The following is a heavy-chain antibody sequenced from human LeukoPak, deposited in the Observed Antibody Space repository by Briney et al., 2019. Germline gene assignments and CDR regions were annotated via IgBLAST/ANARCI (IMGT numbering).Heavy chain of an antibody. Sequence: PGGSLRLSCAASGFTFSRYAMSWVRQAPGKGVEWVSAISGSGGSTYYADSVKGRFTISRDNSKNTLYLKMNRLRAEDTAVYYCAKVMTRTMVRGVPPSDYWGQGTLVTVSS. V-gene: IGHV3-23*01. CDR2: ISGSGGST. CDR3: AKVMTRTMVRGVPPSDY. D-gene: IGHD3-10*01. CDR1: GFTFSRYA. J-gene: IGHJ4*02.